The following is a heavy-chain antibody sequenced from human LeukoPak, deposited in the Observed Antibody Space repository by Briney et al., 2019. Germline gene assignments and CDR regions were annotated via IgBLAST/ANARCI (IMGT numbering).Heavy chain of an antibody. CDR2: ISWNSGSI. CDR1: GFTFDDYA. Sequence: GGSLRLSCAASGFTFDDYAMHWVRQALGKGLEWVSGISWNSGSIGYADSVKGRFTISRDNAKNSLYLQMNSLRAEDTALYYCAKVSSVEAFDIWGQGTMVTVSS. CDR3: AKVSSVEAFDI. J-gene: IGHJ3*02. V-gene: IGHV3-9*01.